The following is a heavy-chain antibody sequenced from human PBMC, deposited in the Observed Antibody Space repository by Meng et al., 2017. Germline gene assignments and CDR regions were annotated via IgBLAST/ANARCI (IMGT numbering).Heavy chain of an antibody. CDR1: GGSISSGGYY. D-gene: IGHD3-10*01. CDR3: ARDLHYGSGSYNWFDP. CDR2: IYYSGST. V-gene: IGHV4-31*03. J-gene: IGHJ5*02. Sequence: VHLQESGPGLVKPSQTLSLTCPVAGGSISSGGYYWSWIRQHPGKGLEWIGYIYYSGSTYYNPSLKSRVTISVDTSKNQFSLKLSSVTAADTAVYYCARDLHYGSGSYNWFDPWGQGTLVTVSS.